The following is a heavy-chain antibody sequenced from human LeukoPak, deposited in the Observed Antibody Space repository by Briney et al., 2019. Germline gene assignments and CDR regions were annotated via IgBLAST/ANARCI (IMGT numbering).Heavy chain of an antibody. Sequence: GGSLRLSCATSGFSFSSYAMSWVRQAPGKGLEWVSVIYSDGNTYYADSVKGRFTISRDNSKNTLYLQMNSLRADDTAVYYCASSRWYDWGQGTLVTVSS. J-gene: IGHJ4*02. CDR2: IYSDGNT. CDR3: ASSRWYD. D-gene: IGHD6-13*01. CDR1: GFSFSSYA. V-gene: IGHV3-66*01.